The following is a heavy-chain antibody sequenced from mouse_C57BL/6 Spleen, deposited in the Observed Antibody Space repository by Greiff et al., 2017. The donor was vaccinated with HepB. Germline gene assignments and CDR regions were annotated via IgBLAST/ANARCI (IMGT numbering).Heavy chain of an antibody. V-gene: IGHV1-80*01. CDR1: GYAFSSYW. D-gene: IGHD1-1*01. Sequence: VQGVESGAELVKPGASVKISCKASGYAFSSYWMNWVKQRPGKGLEWIGQIYPGDGDTNYNGKFKGKATLTADKSSSTAYMQLSSLTSEDSAVYFCANYYGSSWTWFAYWGQGTLVTVSA. J-gene: IGHJ3*01. CDR3: ANYYGSSWTWFAY. CDR2: IYPGDGDT.